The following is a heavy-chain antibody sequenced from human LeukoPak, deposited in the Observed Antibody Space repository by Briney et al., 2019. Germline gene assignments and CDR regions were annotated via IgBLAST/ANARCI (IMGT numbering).Heavy chain of an antibody. J-gene: IGHJ4*02. CDR1: GGSFSGYY. CDR3: AISYDFWSGYQLRD. D-gene: IGHD3-3*01. Sequence: SETLSLTCAVYGGSFSGYYWSWIRQPPGKGLEWIGEINHSGSTNYNPSLKSRVTIPVDTSKNQFSLKLSSVTAADTAVYYCAISYDFWSGYQLRDWGQGTLVTVSS. V-gene: IGHV4-34*01. CDR2: INHSGST.